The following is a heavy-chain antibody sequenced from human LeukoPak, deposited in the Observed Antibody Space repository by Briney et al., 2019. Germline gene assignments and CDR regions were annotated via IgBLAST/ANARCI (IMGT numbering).Heavy chain of an antibody. D-gene: IGHD6-13*01. V-gene: IGHV4-34*01. Sequence: SETLSLTCTVYGGSFSGYYWSWIRQPPGKGREWIGEINHSGSTNYNPSLKSRVTISVDTSKNQFSLKLSSVTAADTAVYYCASTGIAAAGNWFDPWGQGTLVTVSS. CDR3: ASTGIAAAGNWFDP. CDR2: INHSGST. CDR1: GGSFSGYY. J-gene: IGHJ5*02.